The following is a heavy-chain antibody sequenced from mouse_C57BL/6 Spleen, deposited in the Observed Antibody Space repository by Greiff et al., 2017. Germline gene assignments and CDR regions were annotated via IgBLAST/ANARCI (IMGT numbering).Heavy chain of an antibody. Sequence: QVQLKQPGAELVRPGTSVKLSCKASGYTFTSYWMHWVQQRPGQGLEWIGVIDPSDSYTNSNQKFKGKATLTVDTSSSTAYMQLSSLTSEDSAVYYCARSGNWFDDWGKGTTLTVSS. V-gene: IGHV1-59*01. CDR1: GYTFTSYW. D-gene: IGHD4-1*01. CDR3: ARSGNWFDD. J-gene: IGHJ2*01. CDR2: IDPSDSYT.